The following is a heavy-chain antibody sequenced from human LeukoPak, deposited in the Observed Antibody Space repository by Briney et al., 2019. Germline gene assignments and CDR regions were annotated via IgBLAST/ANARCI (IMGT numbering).Heavy chain of an antibody. CDR3: AREYRGVMFDY. CDR1: GCTTGRSE. Sequence: GSLILSSSASGCTTGRSEMKRVGQGAGKGLVWVAYVSEGGSNKYYADSVKGRFTISRDNYKNSLFLQMNSLRAEDTAVYYCAREYRGVMFDYWGQGNRPLVSS. V-gene: IGHV3-48*03. D-gene: IGHD2-8*02. J-gene: IGHJ4*02. CDR2: VSEGGSNK.